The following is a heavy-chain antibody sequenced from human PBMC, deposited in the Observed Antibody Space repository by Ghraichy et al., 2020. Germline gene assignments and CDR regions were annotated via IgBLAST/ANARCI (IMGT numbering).Heavy chain of an antibody. CDR3: ARQTRYYDFWSGPYYYYMDV. Sequence: SETLSLTCAVYGGSFSGYYWSWIRQPPGKGLEWIGEINHSGSTNYNPSLKSRVTISVDTSKNQFSLKLSSVTAADTAVYYCARQTRYYDFWSGPYYYYMDVWGKGTTVTVSS. CDR1: GGSFSGYY. J-gene: IGHJ6*03. D-gene: IGHD3-3*01. CDR2: INHSGST. V-gene: IGHV4-34*01.